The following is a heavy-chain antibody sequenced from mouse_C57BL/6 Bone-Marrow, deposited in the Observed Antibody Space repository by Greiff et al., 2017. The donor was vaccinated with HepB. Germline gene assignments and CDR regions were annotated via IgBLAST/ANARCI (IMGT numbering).Heavy chain of an antibody. CDR1: GFTFSDYG. Sequence: EVMLVESGGGLVQPGGSLKLSCAASGFTFSDYGMAWVRQAPRKGPEWVAFISNLAYSIYYADTVTGRFTISRENAKNTLYLEMSSLRSEDKAMYYCARRRRGGAMDYWGQGTSVTVSS. CDR2: ISNLAYSI. J-gene: IGHJ4*01. CDR3: ARRRRGGAMDY. V-gene: IGHV5-15*04.